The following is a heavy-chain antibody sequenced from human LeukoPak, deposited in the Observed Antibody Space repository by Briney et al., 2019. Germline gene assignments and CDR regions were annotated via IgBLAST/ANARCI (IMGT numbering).Heavy chain of an antibody. J-gene: IGHJ4*02. D-gene: IGHD6-6*01. CDR2: FGGRGGST. CDR3: AKDNSSSFYYFDY. V-gene: IGHV3-23*01. CDR1: GFTFTNYA. Sequence: GGSLRLSCAASGFTFTNYAMSWVRQAPGKGLEWVSAFGGRGGSTYYADSVKGRFTISRDNSKNTLYLQMNSLRAEDTAVYYCAKDNSSSFYYFDYWGQGTPVTVSS.